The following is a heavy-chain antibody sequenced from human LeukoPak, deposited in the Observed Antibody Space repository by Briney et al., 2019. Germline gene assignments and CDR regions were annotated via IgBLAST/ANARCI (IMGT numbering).Heavy chain of an antibody. J-gene: IGHJ6*03. CDR1: NYSISNSLY. Sequence: PSETLSLTCSGSNYSISNSLYWGWLRQPPGKGLEWIGSIYRSGSTFYNPSLKSRVTISLDTSKNQFSLKLSSVAAADTAVYFCARGTYGYYMDVWGKGTTVTVSS. V-gene: IGHV4-38-2*02. CDR2: IYRSGST. CDR3: ARGTYGYYMDV. D-gene: IGHD4-17*01.